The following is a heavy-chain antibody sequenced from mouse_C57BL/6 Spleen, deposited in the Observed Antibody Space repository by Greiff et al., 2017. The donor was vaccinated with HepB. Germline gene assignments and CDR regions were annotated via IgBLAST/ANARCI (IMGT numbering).Heavy chain of an antibody. J-gene: IGHJ2*01. CDR2: IDPSDSYT. CDR3: GRGGTGYYFDY. V-gene: IGHV1-59*01. D-gene: IGHD4-1*01. CDR1: GYTFTSYW. Sequence: VQLQQPGAELVRPGTSVKLSCKASGYTFTSYWMHWVKQRPGQGLEWIGVIDPSDSYTNYNQKFKGKATLTVDPSSSTAYMQLSSLTSEDSAFYYCGRGGTGYYFDYWGQGTTLTVSS.